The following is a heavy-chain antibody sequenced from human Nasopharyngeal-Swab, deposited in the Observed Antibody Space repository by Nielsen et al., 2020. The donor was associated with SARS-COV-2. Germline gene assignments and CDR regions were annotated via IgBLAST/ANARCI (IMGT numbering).Heavy chain of an antibody. J-gene: IGHJ6*02. V-gene: IGHV1-18*01. CDR1: GYTFTSYG. CDR3: ARDRVLVEADYYYYGMDV. D-gene: IGHD2-8*01. Sequence: ASVKVSCKASGYTFTSYGISWVRQAPGQGLEWMGWISAYNGNTNYAQKLQGRVTMTTDTSTSTAYMELRSLGSDDTAVYYCARDRVLVEADYYYYGMDVWGQGTTVTVSS. CDR2: ISAYNGNT.